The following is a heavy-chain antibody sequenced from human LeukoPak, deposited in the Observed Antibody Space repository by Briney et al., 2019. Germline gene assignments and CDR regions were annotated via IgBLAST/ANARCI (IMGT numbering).Heavy chain of an antibody. D-gene: IGHD6-25*01. CDR2: INQNGGVK. V-gene: IGHV3-7*01. J-gene: IGHJ5*02. Sequence: PGGSLRLSCAASGFRFSTFWMSWVRQAPGKGLDWVANINQNGGVKHYVDSVKGRFTISRDNAKNSLYLQMTSLRADGTAVYYCATSDDAAGTSWGQGTLVTVSS. CDR1: GFRFSTFW. CDR3: ATSDDAAGTS.